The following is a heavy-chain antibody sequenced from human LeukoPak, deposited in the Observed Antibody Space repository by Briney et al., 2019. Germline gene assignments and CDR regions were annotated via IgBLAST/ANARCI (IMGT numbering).Heavy chain of an antibody. J-gene: IGHJ5*02. V-gene: IGHV4-4*07. D-gene: IGHD2-2*01. CDR1: GGSITSYY. CDR3: ARAGLVLGYCSSTSCYAGFYP. Sequence: PSETLSLTCAVSGGSITSYYWRWIRQPAGKGLEWIGRIYTSGSTNYNPSLKSRVTMSVDTSKNQISLKLSSVTAADTAVYYCARAGLVLGYCSSTSCYAGFYPGGQGTLVTVSS. CDR2: IYTSGST.